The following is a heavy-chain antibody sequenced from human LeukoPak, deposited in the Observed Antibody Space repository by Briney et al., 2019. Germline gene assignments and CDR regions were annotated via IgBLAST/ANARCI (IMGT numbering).Heavy chain of an antibody. CDR3: ARLPQQLDAFDI. V-gene: IGHV4-34*01. J-gene: IGHJ3*02. CDR2: IKHSGST. D-gene: IGHD6-13*01. CDR1: GGSFSGYY. Sequence: SETLSLTCAVYGGSFSGYYWSWIRQPPGKGLEWIGEIKHSGSTNYNPSLKSRVTISVDTSKNQFSLKLSSVTAADTAVYYCARLPQQLDAFDIWGQGTMVTVSS.